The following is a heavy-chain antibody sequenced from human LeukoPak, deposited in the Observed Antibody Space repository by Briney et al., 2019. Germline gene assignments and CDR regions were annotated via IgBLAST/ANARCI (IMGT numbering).Heavy chain of an antibody. J-gene: IGHJ4*02. D-gene: IGHD4-11*01. CDR2: IYYSGST. CDR1: GGSISSSSYY. V-gene: IGHV4-39*07. CDR3: ARDPISGYSIYFDY. Sequence: SETLSLTCTVSGGSISSSSYYWGWIRQPPGKGLEWIGSIYYSGSTYYNPSLKSRVTISVDTSKNQFSLKLSSVTAADTAVYYCARDPISGYSIYFDYWGQGTLVTVSS.